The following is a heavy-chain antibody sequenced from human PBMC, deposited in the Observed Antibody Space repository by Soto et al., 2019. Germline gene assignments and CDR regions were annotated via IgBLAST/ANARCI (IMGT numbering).Heavy chain of an antibody. D-gene: IGHD3-10*01. CDR3: ARGVRVDGMVRGVTDYGMDV. CDR2: INHSGST. Sequence: SETLSLTCAVYGGSFSGYYWSWIRQPPGKGLEWIGEINHSGSTNYNPSLKSRVTISVDTSKNQFSLKLSSVTAADTAVYYFARGVRVDGMVRGVTDYGMDVWGQGTTVTVSS. J-gene: IGHJ6*02. V-gene: IGHV4-34*01. CDR1: GGSFSGYY.